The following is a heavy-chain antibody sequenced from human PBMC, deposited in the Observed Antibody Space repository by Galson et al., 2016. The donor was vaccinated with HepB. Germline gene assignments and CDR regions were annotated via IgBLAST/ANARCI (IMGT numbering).Heavy chain of an antibody. CDR2: IYYSGST. V-gene: IGHV4-59*01. J-gene: IGHJ5*02. D-gene: IGHD4-17*01. Sequence: SETLSLTCTVSGGSISSYYWSWIRQPPGKGLEWIGYIYYSGSTNYNPSIKSRDTISVDTSKNQFSLKLSYVTAADTAVYYCARDDYASTFDPWGQGTLVTVSS. CDR1: GGSISSYY. CDR3: ARDDYASTFDP.